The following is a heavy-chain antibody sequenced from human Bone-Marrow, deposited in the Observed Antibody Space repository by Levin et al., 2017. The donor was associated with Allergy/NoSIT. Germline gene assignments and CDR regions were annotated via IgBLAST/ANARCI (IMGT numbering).Heavy chain of an antibody. J-gene: IGHJ3*02. D-gene: IGHD1-26*01. V-gene: IGHV3-7*02. CDR3: AGGDASDI. CDR2: IKPDGSKK. Sequence: LTGGSLRLSCAASGFTFSSYWMTWVRQAPGKGLEWVANIKPDGSKKYYVDSVKGRFTISRDNAKNSVYLQMNSLRAEDTAVYYCAGGDASDIWGQGTVVTVSS. CDR1: GFTFSSYW.